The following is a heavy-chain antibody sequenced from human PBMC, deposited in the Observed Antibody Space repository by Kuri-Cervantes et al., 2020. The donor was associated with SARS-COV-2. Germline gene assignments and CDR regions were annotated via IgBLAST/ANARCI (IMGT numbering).Heavy chain of an antibody. CDR2: IYYTGST. D-gene: IGHD3-16*02. Sequence: SETLSLTCTVSGGSISSYYWSWIRQPPGKGLEWIGYIYYTGSTNYNPSLKSRVTISVNTSKKQFSLKLSSVTAADTAVYYCARDDTFGGVIAHYWGQGTLVTVSS. J-gene: IGHJ4*02. CDR1: GGSISSYY. V-gene: IGHV4-59*08. CDR3: ARDDTFGGVIAHY.